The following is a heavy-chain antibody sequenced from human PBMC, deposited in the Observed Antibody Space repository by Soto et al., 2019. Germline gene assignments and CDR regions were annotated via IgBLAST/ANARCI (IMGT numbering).Heavy chain of an antibody. CDR2: IYRGGGT. D-gene: IGHD2-15*01. CDR1: GFTFSNYA. CDR3: AKPFPRYCSGGSCYAFDI. V-gene: IGHV3-23*03. J-gene: IGHJ3*02. Sequence: PGGSLRLSCAASGFTFSNYAMSWVRQAPGKGLEWVSVIYRGGGTYYADSVKGRFTISRDSSKNTLYLQMNSLRAEDTAVYYCAKPFPRYCSGGSCYAFDIWGQGTMVTVSS.